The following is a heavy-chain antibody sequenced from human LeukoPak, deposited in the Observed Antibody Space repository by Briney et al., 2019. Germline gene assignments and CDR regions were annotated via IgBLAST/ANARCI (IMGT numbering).Heavy chain of an antibody. CDR2: IYYSGTT. J-gene: IGHJ4*02. D-gene: IGHD6-13*01. CDR3: ARESSSSWYKVTDY. V-gene: IGHV4-59*12. Sequence: SETLSLTCTVSGGSISGYYWSWIRQPPGKGLEWIGYIYYSGTTNYNPSLKSRVTISVDTSKNQFSLKLSSVTAADTAVYYCARESSSSWYKVTDYWGQGTLVTVSS. CDR1: GGSISGYY.